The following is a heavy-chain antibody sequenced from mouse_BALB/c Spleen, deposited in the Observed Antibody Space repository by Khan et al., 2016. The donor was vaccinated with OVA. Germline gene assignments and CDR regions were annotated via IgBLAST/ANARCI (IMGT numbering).Heavy chain of an antibody. CDR2: IFPGDGST. V-gene: IGHV1-85*01. D-gene: IGHD2-14*01. Sequence: QVQLQQSGAELVKPGASVKLSCKASGYTFTSYDINWVRQRPEQGLEWIGWIFPGDGSTEYNEKFKGKATLTTDKSSSTAYMQLSRLTSEDSGVYCGARGGYGGLAYWGQGTLVTVSA. J-gene: IGHJ3*01. CDR3: ARGGYGGLAY. CDR1: GYTFTSYD.